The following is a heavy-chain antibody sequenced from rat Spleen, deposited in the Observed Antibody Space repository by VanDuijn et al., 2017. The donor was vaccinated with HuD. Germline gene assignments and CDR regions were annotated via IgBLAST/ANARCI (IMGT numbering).Heavy chain of an antibody. CDR2: IRSGGST. CDR1: GFSLTDYS. CDR3: AGYSRGFDD. V-gene: IGHV2-19*01. J-gene: IGHJ2*01. Sequence: QVQLKESGPGLVQPSQTLSLTCTVSGFSLTDYSVHWVRQPPGKGLEGMGRIRSGGSTYYNSALKSRLSISRETSKSQVFLKMNHLQTGDAATYYGAGYSRGFDDWGRGVMVTVAS. D-gene: IGHD1-11*01.